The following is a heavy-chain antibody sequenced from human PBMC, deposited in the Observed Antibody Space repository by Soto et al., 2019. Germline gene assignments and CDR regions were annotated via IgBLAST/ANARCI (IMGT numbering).Heavy chain of an antibody. V-gene: IGHV4-30-4*01. CDR1: GGSISSGDYY. CDR2: IYYSGST. CDR3: AREPTVTTGFATARNWFDP. D-gene: IGHD4-17*01. Sequence: SETLSLTCTVSGGSISSGDYYWSWIRQPPGKGLEWIGYIYYSGSTYYNPSLKSRVTISVDTSKNQFSLKLSSVTAADTAVYYCAREPTVTTGFATARNWFDPWGQGTLVTVS. J-gene: IGHJ5*02.